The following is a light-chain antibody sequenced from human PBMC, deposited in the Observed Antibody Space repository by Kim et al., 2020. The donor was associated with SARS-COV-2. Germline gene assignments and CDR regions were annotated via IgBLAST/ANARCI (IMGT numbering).Light chain of an antibody. Sequence: GKTVTIACTRSSGTFAKNYVKWYQQRPGSSPTTVIFEDKQRHSGVPHRFSGSVDSSSNSASLTISGLRPEDEADYYCQSYDGNTLVFGGGTQLTVL. J-gene: IGLJ3*02. CDR1: SGTFAKNY. CDR2: EDK. V-gene: IGLV6-57*01. CDR3: QSYDGNTLV.